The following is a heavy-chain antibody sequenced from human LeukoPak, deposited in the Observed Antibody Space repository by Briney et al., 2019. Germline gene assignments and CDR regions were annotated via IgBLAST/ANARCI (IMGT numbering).Heavy chain of an antibody. CDR3: AILFSRSYYGSGSYYD. D-gene: IGHD3-10*01. CDR2: INPSGGST. CDR1: GYTFTSYY. V-gene: IGHV1-46*01. Sequence: GASVKVSCKASGYTFTSYYMHWVRQAPGQGLEWMGIINPSGGSTSYAQKFQGRVTMTRDTSTSTVYMELSSLRSEDTAVYYCAILFSRSYYGSGSYYDWGQGTLVTVSS. J-gene: IGHJ4*02.